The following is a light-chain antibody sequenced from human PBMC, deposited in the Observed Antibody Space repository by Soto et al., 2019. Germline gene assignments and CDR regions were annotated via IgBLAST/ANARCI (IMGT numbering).Light chain of an antibody. CDR3: QQYHDSPMNT. Sequence: VLPQSPDTLSLSPGDRVTLSCRASQSVRSTFLAWYQQKPGQAPRLLIYGASNRATGIPDRFSGSASGTDFTLTISRLEPDDSAVYYCQQYHDSPMNTFGQETKLEIK. V-gene: IGKV3-20*01. CDR2: GAS. J-gene: IGKJ2*01. CDR1: QSVRSTF.